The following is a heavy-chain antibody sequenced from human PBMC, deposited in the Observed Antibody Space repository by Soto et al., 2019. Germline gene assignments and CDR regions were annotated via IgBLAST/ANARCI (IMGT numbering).Heavy chain of an antibody. J-gene: IGHJ4*02. V-gene: IGHV3-30*01. CDR2: ISYDGFNR. CDR1: GFTFGSYA. CDR3: AVVEDEGGSFYD. Sequence: QVHLVESGGGVVQPGRSLRLSCAASGFTFGSYAMHWVRQAPGGALEWVAVISYDGFNRYYAESVKGRFTISRDNSKNTLYLQMDNLKPDDAAVYFCAVVEDEGGSFYDWGQGTLVTVSS. D-gene: IGHD1-26*01.